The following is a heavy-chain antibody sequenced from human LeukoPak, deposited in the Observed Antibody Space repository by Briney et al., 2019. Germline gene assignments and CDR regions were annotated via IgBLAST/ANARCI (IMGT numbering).Heavy chain of an antibody. CDR2: ISGHNDDT. J-gene: IGHJ4*02. CDR1: GYTFTSYA. V-gene: IGHV1-18*01. Sequence: ASVKVSCKASGYTFTSYAISWVRQAPGRGLEWMGWISGHNDDTNYAQKFQGRVTMTEDTSTDTAYMELSSLRSEDTAVYYCATLVAAAGGFDYWGQGTLVTVSS. CDR3: ATLVAAAGGFDY. D-gene: IGHD6-13*01.